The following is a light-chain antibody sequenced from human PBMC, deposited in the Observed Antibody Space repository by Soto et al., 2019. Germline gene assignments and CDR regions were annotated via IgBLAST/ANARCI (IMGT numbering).Light chain of an antibody. V-gene: IGLV2-14*01. CDR3: SSYTSSNNYV. J-gene: IGLJ1*01. Sequence: QSALTQPASVSGSPGQSITISCTGTSSDVGGYNYVSWYQQYPGKAPKLMIYEVSNRPSGVSNRFSGSKSDNTASLTISGLQAEDEADYYCSSYTSSNNYVFGTGTKLTVL. CDR1: SSDVGGYNY. CDR2: EVS.